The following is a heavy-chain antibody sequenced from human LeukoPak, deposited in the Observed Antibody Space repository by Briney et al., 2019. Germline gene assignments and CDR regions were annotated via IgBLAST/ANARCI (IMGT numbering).Heavy chain of an antibody. D-gene: IGHD1-1*01. J-gene: IGHJ4*02. Sequence: GGSLRLSCAASGFTFNKYAMSWVRQAPGKGLEWVSAIGENTAVRKYADSVKGRFTISRDNSKNTLYLQMNSLRAEDTAIYYCGRDWKLDYWGQGNLVTVSS. V-gene: IGHV3-23*01. CDR3: GRDWKLDY. CDR2: IGENTAVR. CDR1: GFTFNKYA.